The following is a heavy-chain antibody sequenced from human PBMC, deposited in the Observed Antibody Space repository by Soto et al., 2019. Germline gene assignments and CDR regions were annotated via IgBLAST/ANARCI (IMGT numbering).Heavy chain of an antibody. V-gene: IGHV3-7*05. CDR3: ARGLVTRFYYYYGMDV. CDR1: GFTFSSYW. Sequence: GGSLRLSCAASGFTFSSYWMSWVRQAPGKGLEWVANIKQDGSEKYYVDSVKGRFTISRDNAKNSLYLQMNSLRAEDTAVYYCARGLVTRFYYYYGMDVWGQGTTVTVSS. CDR2: IKQDGSEK. D-gene: IGHD2-21*02. J-gene: IGHJ6*02.